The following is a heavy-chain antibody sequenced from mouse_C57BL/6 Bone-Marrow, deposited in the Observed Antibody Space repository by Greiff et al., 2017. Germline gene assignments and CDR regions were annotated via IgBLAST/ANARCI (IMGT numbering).Heavy chain of an antibody. CDR3: ARQNDGYYVGFAY. CDR2: ISNGGGST. J-gene: IGHJ3*01. Sequence: EVQGVESGGGLVQPGGSLKLSCAASGFTFSDYYMYWVRQTPEKRLEWVAYISNGGGSTYYPDTVKGRFTISRDNAKNTLYLQMSRLKSEDTAMYYCARQNDGYYVGFAYWGQGTLVTVSA. D-gene: IGHD2-3*01. CDR1: GFTFSDYY. V-gene: IGHV5-12*01.